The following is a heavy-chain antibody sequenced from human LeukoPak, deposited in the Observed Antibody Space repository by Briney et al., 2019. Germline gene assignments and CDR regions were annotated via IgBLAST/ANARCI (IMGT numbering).Heavy chain of an antibody. J-gene: IGHJ4*02. CDR1: GYTFTSYY. V-gene: IGHV1-18*04. Sequence: AASVKVSCKASGYTFTSYYMHWVRQAPGQGLEWMGWISAYDGNTNYAQKLQGRVTMTTDTSTSTAYMELRSLRYDDTAVYYCARTTGVEVPTALDYWGQGTLVTVSS. CDR2: ISAYDGNT. D-gene: IGHD2-2*01. CDR3: ARTTGVEVPTALDY.